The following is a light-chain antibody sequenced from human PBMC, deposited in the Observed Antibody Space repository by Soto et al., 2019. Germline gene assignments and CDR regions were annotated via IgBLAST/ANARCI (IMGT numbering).Light chain of an antibody. CDR2: AAS. J-gene: IGKJ2*01. CDR1: QTISSY. Sequence: DIQMTQSPPSLSASVGDRVTITYRASQTISSYLNWYQQKPGKAPKLLIYAASTLQSGVPSRFSGSGSGTDFTLTISSLQPEDFATYYCQQSHGIPYTFGQGTKLESK. CDR3: QQSHGIPYT. V-gene: IGKV1-39*01.